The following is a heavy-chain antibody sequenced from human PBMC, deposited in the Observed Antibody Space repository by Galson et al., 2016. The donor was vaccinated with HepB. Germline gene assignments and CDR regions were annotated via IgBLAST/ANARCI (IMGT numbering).Heavy chain of an antibody. CDR3: AKDRGIGYGYGYSSEYYGMDV. J-gene: IGHJ6*04. CDR2: ISGSGGYT. Sequence: SLRLSCAASGFTFNNYAMNWVRQAPGKGLEWVSAISGSGGYTYYVGSVKGRFTISRVNSKNTLYLQMDRLRVEDTAVYYCAKDRGIGYGYGYSSEYYGMDVWGSGTTVTVSS. CDR1: GFTFNNYA. D-gene: IGHD5-18*01. V-gene: IGHV3-23*01.